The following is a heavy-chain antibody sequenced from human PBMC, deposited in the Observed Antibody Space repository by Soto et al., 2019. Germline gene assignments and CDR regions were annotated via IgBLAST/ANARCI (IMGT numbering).Heavy chain of an antibody. CDR3: ARHQSHSSSYVDP. Sequence: QLQLQESGPGLVKPSETLSLTCTVSGGSISSSSYYWGWIRQPPGKGLEWIGSIYYSGSTYYNPSLKSRVTISVDTSKNQFSLKLSSVTAADTAVYYCARHQSHSSSYVDPWGQGTRFTVSS. D-gene: IGHD6-13*01. V-gene: IGHV4-39*01. J-gene: IGHJ5*02. CDR1: GGSISSSSYY. CDR2: IYYSGST.